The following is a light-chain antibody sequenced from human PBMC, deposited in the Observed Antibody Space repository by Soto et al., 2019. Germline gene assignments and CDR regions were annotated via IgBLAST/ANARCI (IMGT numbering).Light chain of an antibody. CDR1: QSVSSN. CDR3: QQYNNWPQT. J-gene: IGKJ1*01. V-gene: IGKV3-15*01. Sequence: EIVMTQSPATLSVSPGERATLSCRASQSVSSNLAWYQQKPGHAPRLLIYGASTRATGIPASFSGSGSGTEFTLTISSLQSEDFAVYYCQQYNNWPQTFVQGTKVEIK. CDR2: GAS.